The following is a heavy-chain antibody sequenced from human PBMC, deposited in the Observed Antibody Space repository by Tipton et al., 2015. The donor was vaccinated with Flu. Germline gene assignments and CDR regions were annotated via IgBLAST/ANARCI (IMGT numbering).Heavy chain of an antibody. J-gene: IGHJ4*02. CDR2: IRYDGSNK. Sequence: SGFTFSSYGMHWVRQAPGKGLEWVAFIRYDGSNKYYADSVKGRFTISRDNSKNTLYLQMNSLRAEDTAVYYCANMGIDYWGQGTLVTVSS. D-gene: IGHD1-26*01. CDR3: ANMGIDY. V-gene: IGHV3-30*02. CDR1: GFTFSSYG.